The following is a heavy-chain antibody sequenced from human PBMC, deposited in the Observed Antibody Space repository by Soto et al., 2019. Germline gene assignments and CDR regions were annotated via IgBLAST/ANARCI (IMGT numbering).Heavy chain of an antibody. Sequence: QLQLQEYGSGLVKPSQTLSLTCAVSGGSISSGGYSWSWIRQPPGKGLEWIGYIYHSGSTYYNPSLKSRVTISVDRSKNQFALKLSSVTAADTAVYYWARGPPFYWGQGTLVTVSS. J-gene: IGHJ4*02. CDR3: ARGPPFY. CDR1: GGSISSGGYS. V-gene: IGHV4-30-2*01. CDR2: IYHSGST.